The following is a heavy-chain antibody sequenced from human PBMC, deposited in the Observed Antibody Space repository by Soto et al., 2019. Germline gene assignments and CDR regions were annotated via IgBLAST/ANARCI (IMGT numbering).Heavy chain of an antibody. CDR3: ARDLFYDRDLGGFDP. V-gene: IGHV3-53*01. D-gene: IGHD3-22*01. CDR2: IHSGGST. Sequence: EVQLVESGGGLIQPGGSLRLPCAASGFTVSSNYMSWVRQAPGKGLEWVSVIHSGGSTYYADSVKGRFTISSDNLKNTLYLQMNNLRADDTAVYYCARDLFYDRDLGGFDPWGQGTLVTVSS. J-gene: IGHJ5*02. CDR1: GFTVSSNY.